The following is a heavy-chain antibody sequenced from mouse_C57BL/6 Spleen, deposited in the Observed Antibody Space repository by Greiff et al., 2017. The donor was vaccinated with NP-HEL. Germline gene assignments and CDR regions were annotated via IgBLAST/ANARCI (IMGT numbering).Heavy chain of an antibody. CDR2: ISYDGSN. CDR1: GYSITSGYY. J-gene: IGHJ4*01. V-gene: IGHV3-6*01. D-gene: IGHD2-4*01. Sequence: EVKLMESGPGLVKPSQSLSLTCSVTGYSITSGYYWNWIRQFPGNKLEWMGYISYDGSNNYNPSLKNRISITRDTSKNQFFLKLNSVTTEDTATYYCASSYDYDGGYAMDYWGQGTSVTVSS. CDR3: ASSYDYDGGYAMDY.